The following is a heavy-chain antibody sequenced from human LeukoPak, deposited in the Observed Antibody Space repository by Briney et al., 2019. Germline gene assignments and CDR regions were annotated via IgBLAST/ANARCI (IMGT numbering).Heavy chain of an antibody. CDR1: GFTFSTYT. CDR3: ARPYYEGSAYYAY. V-gene: IGHV3-21*01. D-gene: IGHD3-22*01. J-gene: IGHJ4*02. Sequence: GGSLRLSCAASGFTFSTYTMNWVRQAPGKGLEWVSYISSTRSYIYYADSVKGRFTISRDNAKNTLYLQMNSLRAEDTAVYFCARPYYEGSAYYAYWGQGILVTVSS. CDR2: ISSTRSYI.